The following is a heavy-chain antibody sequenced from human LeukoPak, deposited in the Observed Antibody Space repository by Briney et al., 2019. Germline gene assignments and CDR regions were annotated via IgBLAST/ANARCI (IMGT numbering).Heavy chain of an antibody. J-gene: IGHJ4*02. Sequence: GASVKVSCKASGYTFTSYYMHWVRQAPGQGLEWMGIINPSGGSTSYAQKFQDRVTMTRDMSTSTVYMELSSLRSEDTAVYYCARVPNYCTNGVCYDYWGQGTLVTVSS. V-gene: IGHV1-46*01. D-gene: IGHD2-8*01. CDR1: GYTFTSYY. CDR2: INPSGGST. CDR3: ARVPNYCTNGVCYDY.